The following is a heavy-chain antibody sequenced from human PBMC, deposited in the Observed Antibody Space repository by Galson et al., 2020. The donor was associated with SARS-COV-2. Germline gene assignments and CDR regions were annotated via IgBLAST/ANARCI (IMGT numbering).Heavy chain of an antibody. Sequence: SETLSLTCAVYGGSFSGYYWSWIRQPPGKGLEWIGEINHSGSTNYNPSLKSRVTISVDTSKNQFSLKLSSVTAADTAVYYCARDVPELGTDYGGQGTLVTVSS. CDR1: GGSFSGYY. CDR2: INHSGST. J-gene: IGHJ4*02. V-gene: IGHV4-34*01. CDR3: ARDVPELGTDY. D-gene: IGHD7-27*01.